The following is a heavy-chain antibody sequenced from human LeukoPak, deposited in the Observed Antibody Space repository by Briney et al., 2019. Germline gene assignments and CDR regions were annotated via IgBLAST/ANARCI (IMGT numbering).Heavy chain of an antibody. CDR3: ARSRGDIAVAHHEV. J-gene: IGHJ4*02. Sequence: GASVKVSCKASGYTFTSYGISWVRQAPGQGLEWMGWISAYNGNTNYAQKLQGRVTMTTDTSTSIAYMELRSLRSDDTAVYYCARSRGDIAVAHHEVWGQGTLVTVSS. V-gene: IGHV1-18*01. D-gene: IGHD6-19*01. CDR1: GYTFTSYG. CDR2: ISAYNGNT.